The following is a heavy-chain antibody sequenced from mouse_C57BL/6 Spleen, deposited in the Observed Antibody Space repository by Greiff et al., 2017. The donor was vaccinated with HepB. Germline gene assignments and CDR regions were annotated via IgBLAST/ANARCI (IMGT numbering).Heavy chain of an antibody. CDR2: ISSGGDYI. CDR1: GFTFSSYA. J-gene: IGHJ3*01. Sequence: EVKLVESGEGLVKPGGSLKLSCAASGFTFSSYAMSWVRQTPEKRLEWVAYISSGGDYIYYADTVKGRFTISRDNARNTLYLQMSSLKSEDTAMYYWTRDRDDYDFFAYWGQGTLVTVSA. D-gene: IGHD2-4*01. CDR3: TRDRDDYDFFAY. V-gene: IGHV5-9-1*02.